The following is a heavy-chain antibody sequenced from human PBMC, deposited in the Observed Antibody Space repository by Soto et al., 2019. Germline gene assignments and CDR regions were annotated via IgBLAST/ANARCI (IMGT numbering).Heavy chain of an antibody. CDR1: GFTFSNFA. CDR2: ISGPGGST. CDR3: XXXXXXXQIDY. J-gene: IGHJ4*02. Sequence: EVQLLESGGGLVQPGGSLRLSCVVSGFTFSNFAMNWVRQAPGKGLEWVSAISGPGGSTYYADSAKGRFTISRDNSKXXXXXXXXXXXXXXXXXXXXXXXXXXXQIDYWGQGTLVTVSS. V-gene: IGHV3-23*01.